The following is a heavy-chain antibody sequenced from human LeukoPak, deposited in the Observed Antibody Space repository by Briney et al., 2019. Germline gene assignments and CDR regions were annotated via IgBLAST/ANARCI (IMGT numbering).Heavy chain of an antibody. V-gene: IGHV4-39*01. CDR3: ASIARGGDCCGYAFDI. J-gene: IGHJ3*02. D-gene: IGHD2-21*02. CDR2: IYYSGST. Sequence: PSETLSLTCTVSGGSISSSSYSWGWIRQPPGKGLEWIGSIYYSGSTYYNPSLKSRVTISVDTSKNQFSLKLSSVTAADTAVYYCASIARGGDCCGYAFDIWGQGTMVTVSS. CDR1: GGSISSSSYS.